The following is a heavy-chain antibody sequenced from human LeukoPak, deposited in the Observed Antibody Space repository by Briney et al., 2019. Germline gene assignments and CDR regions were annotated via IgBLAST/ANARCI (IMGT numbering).Heavy chain of an antibody. CDR2: IYYTGST. J-gene: IGHJ5*02. CDR3: ARGRGDSRGTSFDP. CDR1: GGSISTYY. V-gene: IGHV4-59*01. D-gene: IGHD3-10*01. Sequence: SETLSLTCIVSGGSISTYYWSWIRLPPGKGLEWIGYIYYTGSTTYNPSLKSRVSISVDTSKNKFSLDLNSVSAADTAVYYCARGRGDSRGTSFDPWGQGTLVTVSS.